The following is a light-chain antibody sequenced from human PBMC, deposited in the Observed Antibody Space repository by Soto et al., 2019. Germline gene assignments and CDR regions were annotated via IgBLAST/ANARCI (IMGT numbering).Light chain of an antibody. CDR2: GAS. V-gene: IGKV3-20*01. CDR3: QQYGGSPLTFGSTPLP. Sequence: EIVLTHSPGTLSLSPGERATLSCRASQSVSNNYLAWYQQKPGQAPRLLIYGASNRATGIPDRFSGSGSGTDFTLIINRLEPEDVAIYYCQQYGGSPLTFGSTPLPFGGGTKVDI. J-gene: IGKJ4*01. CDR1: QSVSNNY.